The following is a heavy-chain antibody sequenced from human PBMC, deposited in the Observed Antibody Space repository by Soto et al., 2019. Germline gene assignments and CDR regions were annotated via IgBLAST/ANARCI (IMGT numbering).Heavy chain of an antibody. Sequence: SQTLSLTCAISGDSVSSNSAAWNWIRQSPSRGLEWLGRTYYRSKWYNDYAVSAKSRITINPDTSKNQFSLQLNSVTPEDTAVYYCARDLGILTGYSLYYYYGMDVWGQGTTVTVSS. V-gene: IGHV6-1*01. CDR1: GDSVSSNSAA. CDR2: TYYRSKWYN. J-gene: IGHJ6*02. D-gene: IGHD3-9*01. CDR3: ARDLGILTGYSLYYYYGMDV.